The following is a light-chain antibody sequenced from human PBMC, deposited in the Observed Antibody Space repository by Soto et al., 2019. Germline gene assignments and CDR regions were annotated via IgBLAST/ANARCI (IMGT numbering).Light chain of an antibody. CDR3: QQYGRSRT. Sequence: EIVLTQSPGTPSLSPGERASLSCRASQSFGGSYLAWYQQKPGQAPRLLIYGASTRATGIPDRFSGSGSGTNFTLTVSRLEPEDFAVYYCQQYGRSRTFGQGTKVDIK. V-gene: IGKV3-20*01. J-gene: IGKJ1*01. CDR1: QSFGGSY. CDR2: GAS.